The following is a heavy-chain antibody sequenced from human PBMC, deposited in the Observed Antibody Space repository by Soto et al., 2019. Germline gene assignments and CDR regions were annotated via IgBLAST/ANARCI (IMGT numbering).Heavy chain of an antibody. CDR1: GFTFSSYS. D-gene: IGHD3-22*01. V-gene: IGHV3-21*01. Sequence: GGSLRLSCAASGFTFSSYSMNWVRQAPGKGLERVSSISSSSSYIYYAGSVKGRFTISRDNAKNSLYLQMNSLRAEDTAVYYCARIVVVITTPRSDAFDIWGQGTMVTVSS. J-gene: IGHJ3*02. CDR2: ISSSSSYI. CDR3: ARIVVVITTPRSDAFDI.